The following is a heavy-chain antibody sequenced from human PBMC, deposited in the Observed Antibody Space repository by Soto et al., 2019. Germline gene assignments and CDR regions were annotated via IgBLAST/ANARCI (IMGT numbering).Heavy chain of an antibody. D-gene: IGHD3-3*01. CDR3: ASGYDFWSGYRSEYYFDY. J-gene: IGHJ4*02. CDR1: GGSVSSGRYY. CDR2: IYYSGST. Sequence: PSETLSLTCTVSGGSVSSGRYYLSWIRQPPGEGLEWIGYIYYSGSTNYNPSLKSRVTISVDTSKNQFSLKLSSVTAADTAVYYCASGYDFWSGYRSEYYFDYWGQGTLVTVSS. V-gene: IGHV4-61*01.